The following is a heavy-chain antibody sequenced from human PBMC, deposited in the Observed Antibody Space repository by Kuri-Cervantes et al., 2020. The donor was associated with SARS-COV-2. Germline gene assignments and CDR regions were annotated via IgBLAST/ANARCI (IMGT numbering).Heavy chain of an antibody. CDR1: GYTFTSYY. CDR3: ARRYCSGGSCFVGYYYYGMDV. J-gene: IGHJ6*02. CDR2: INPSGGST. Sequence: ASLKVSCKASGYTFTSYYMHWVRQAPGQGLEWMGIINPSGGSTSYAQKFQGRVTITADKSTSTAYMELSSLRSEDTAVYYCARRYCSGGSCFVGYYYYGMDVWGQGTTVTVSS. V-gene: IGHV1-46*01. D-gene: IGHD2-15*01.